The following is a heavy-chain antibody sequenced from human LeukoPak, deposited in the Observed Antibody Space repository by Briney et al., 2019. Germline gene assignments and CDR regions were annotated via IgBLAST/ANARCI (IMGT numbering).Heavy chain of an antibody. J-gene: IGHJ4*02. V-gene: IGHV3-33*04. D-gene: IGHD4-23*01. Sequence: GRPLRLSCEASGFTFSGYGFHWVRQAPGKGLEWVAVMWSDGNRKYYADSVKGRFTTSRDNSKNTLYLQMDSLRTEDTAVYYCARDAGFGGNSDFWGQGTLVTVSS. CDR1: GFTFSGYG. CDR3: ARDAGFGGNSDF. CDR2: MWSDGNRK.